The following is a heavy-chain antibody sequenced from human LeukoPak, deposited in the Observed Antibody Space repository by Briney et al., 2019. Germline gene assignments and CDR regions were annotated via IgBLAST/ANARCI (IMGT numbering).Heavy chain of an antibody. V-gene: IGHV4-59*01. Sequence: SETLSLTCTVSGGPISSYYWSWIRQPPGKGLEWIGYIYYSGSTNYNPSLKSRVTISVDTSKNQFSLKLSSVTAADTAVYYCARTLRYFDWCFDYWGQGTLVTVSS. CDR2: IYYSGST. J-gene: IGHJ4*02. CDR1: GGPISSYY. CDR3: ARTLRYFDWCFDY. D-gene: IGHD3-9*01.